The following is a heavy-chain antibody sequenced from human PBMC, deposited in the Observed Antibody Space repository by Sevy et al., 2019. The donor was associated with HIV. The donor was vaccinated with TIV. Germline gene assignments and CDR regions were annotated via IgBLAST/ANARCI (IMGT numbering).Heavy chain of an antibody. CDR3: AREGRPTPYYDSSGFQYYFDY. J-gene: IGHJ4*02. CDR2: IIPIFGTA. CDR1: GGTFSSYA. Sequence: ASVKVSCKASGGTFSSYAISWVRQAPGQGLEWMGGIIPIFGTANYAQKFQGRVTITADESTSTAYMELGGLRSEDTAVYYCAREGRPTPYYDSSGFQYYFDYWGQGTLVTVSS. D-gene: IGHD3-22*01. V-gene: IGHV1-69*13.